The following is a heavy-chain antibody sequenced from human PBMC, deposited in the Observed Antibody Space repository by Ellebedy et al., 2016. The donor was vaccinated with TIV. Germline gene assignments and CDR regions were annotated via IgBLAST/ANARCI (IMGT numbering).Heavy chain of an antibody. CDR3: ARDTYNFDSSGYYFDY. V-gene: IGHV3-33*01. Sequence: GGSLRLXXEASGFTFRTYGMHWVRQAPGKGLEWVAVIWYDGSNKKYADSVKGRFTISRDNSNNTLYLQMSSLRVEDTAVYYCARDTYNFDSSGYYFDYWGQGTLVTVSS. J-gene: IGHJ4*02. CDR2: IWYDGSNK. D-gene: IGHD3-22*01. CDR1: GFTFRTYG.